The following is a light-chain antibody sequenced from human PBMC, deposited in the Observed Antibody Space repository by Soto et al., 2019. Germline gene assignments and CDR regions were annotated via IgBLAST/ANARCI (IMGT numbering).Light chain of an antibody. CDR2: EVS. Sequence: QSALTQPTSVSGSPGQSITISCTGTSTDIGGYDYVSWYQQHPGKAPKLMIFEVSYRPSGVSGRFSGAKSGNTASLTISGLQAEDEADYYCTSFTPANPGIVFGGGTKLTVL. CDR3: TSFTPANPGIV. V-gene: IGLV2-14*01. CDR1: STDIGGYDY. J-gene: IGLJ2*01.